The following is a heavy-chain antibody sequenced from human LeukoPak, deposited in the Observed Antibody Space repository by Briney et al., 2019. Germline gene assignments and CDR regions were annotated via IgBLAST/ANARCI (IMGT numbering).Heavy chain of an antibody. J-gene: IGHJ4*02. V-gene: IGHV1-8*03. CDR3: AREEFRYCSSTSCYRMAY. CDR2: MNPNSGTT. D-gene: IGHD2-2*02. Sequence: GASVKVSCKASGYTFTSYDISWVRQATGQGLEWMGWMNPNSGTTGYAQKFQGRVTITRNTSISTAYMELSSLRSEDTAVYYCAREEFRYCSSTSCYRMAYWGQGTLVTVSS. CDR1: GYTFTSYD.